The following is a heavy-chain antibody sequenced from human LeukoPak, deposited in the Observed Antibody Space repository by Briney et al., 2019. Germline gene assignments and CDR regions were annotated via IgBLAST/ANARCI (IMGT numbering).Heavy chain of an antibody. J-gene: IGHJ4*02. Sequence: SVKVSCKASGGTFSSHAISWVRQAPGQGLEWMGGVIPIFGTANYAQKFQGRVTITADKSTSTAYMELSSLRSEDTAVYYCARARCSGGSCYSFDYWGQGTLVTVSS. CDR2: VIPIFGTA. V-gene: IGHV1-69*06. D-gene: IGHD2-15*01. CDR1: GGTFSSHA. CDR3: ARARCSGGSCYSFDY.